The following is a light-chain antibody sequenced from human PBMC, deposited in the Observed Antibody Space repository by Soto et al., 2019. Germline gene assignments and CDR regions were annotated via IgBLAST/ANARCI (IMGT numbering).Light chain of an antibody. CDR3: QQSYSSPLT. J-gene: IGKJ4*01. CDR2: AAS. CDR1: QTFGSY. V-gene: IGKV1-39*01. Sequence: EIQMTPAPSSLSASVGGRVTITCRASQTFGSYLNWYQQKPGKAPKLLIYAASTLQSGVPSRFSGSGSGTDFTLTISSLQPEDFATYYCQQSYSSPLTFGGGTKVDIK.